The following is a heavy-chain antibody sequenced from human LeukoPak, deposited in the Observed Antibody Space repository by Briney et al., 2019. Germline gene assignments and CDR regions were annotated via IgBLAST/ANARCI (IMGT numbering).Heavy chain of an antibody. V-gene: IGHV4-59*08. CDR3: ARHERGAENLDY. J-gene: IGHJ4*02. Sequence: SETLSLICTVSGGSISNYYWSWIRQPPGKGLECIGYVSYSGRTNHNPSLKSRVTISADTSKNQFSLKLTSVTAADTAVYYCARHERGAENLDYWGQGTLVTVSS. CDR2: VSYSGRT. D-gene: IGHD1-1*01. CDR1: GGSISNYY.